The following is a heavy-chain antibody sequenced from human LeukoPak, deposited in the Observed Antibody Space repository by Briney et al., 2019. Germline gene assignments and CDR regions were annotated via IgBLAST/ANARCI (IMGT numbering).Heavy chain of an antibody. J-gene: IGHJ2*01. V-gene: IGHV4-59*01. CDR2: VYYRGTT. CDR1: GGSISSYY. D-gene: IGHD4-23*01. Sequence: PLETLSLTCTISGGSISSYYWSWIRQPPGKGLEWIGYVYYRGTTNYNPSLKSRVTISADTSKNQFSLKLSSVTAADTAVYYCARDLEHGGNSIWYFDLWGRGTLVTVSS. CDR3: ARDLEHGGNSIWYFDL.